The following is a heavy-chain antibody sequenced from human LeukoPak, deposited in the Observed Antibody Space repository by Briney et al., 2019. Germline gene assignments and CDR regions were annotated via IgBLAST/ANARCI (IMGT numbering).Heavy chain of an antibody. V-gene: IGHV3-74*01. Sequence: GGSLRLSCAASGFTFSTYWVHWVRQAPGKGLVWVSRINSDGSSKDYADSVKGRFTISRDNAKNTLYLQMNSLRVEDTAVFYCAMGHYDSSGYAHFDHWGQGTLVTVSS. CDR3: AMGHYDSSGYAHFDH. CDR1: GFTFSTYW. D-gene: IGHD3-22*01. CDR2: INSDGSSK. J-gene: IGHJ4*02.